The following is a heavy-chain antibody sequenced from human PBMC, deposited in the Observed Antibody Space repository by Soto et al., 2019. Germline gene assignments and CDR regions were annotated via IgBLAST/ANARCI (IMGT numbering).Heavy chain of an antibody. CDR3: ARAGTMVRGDYYYYGMDV. CDR2: ISAYNGNT. D-gene: IGHD3-10*01. J-gene: IGHJ6*02. V-gene: IGHV1-18*01. Sequence: QVQLVQSGAEVKKPGASVKVSCKASGYTFTSYGISWVRQAPGQGLEWMGWISAYNGNTNYAQKLQGRVTMTTDTSTSTAYMELRSLSSDDTAVYYCARAGTMVRGDYYYYGMDVWGQGTTVTVSS. CDR1: GYTFTSYG.